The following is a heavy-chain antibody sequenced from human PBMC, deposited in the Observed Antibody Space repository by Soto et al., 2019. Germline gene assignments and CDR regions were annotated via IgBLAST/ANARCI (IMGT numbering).Heavy chain of an antibody. J-gene: IGHJ5*02. CDR2: IYHSGST. D-gene: IGHD6-6*01. Sequence: SETLSLTCAVSGGSISSGGYSWSWIRQPPGKGLEWIGYIYHSGSTYYNPSLKSRVTISVDRSKNQFSLKLSSVTAADTAVYYCTRGSIQNWFDPWGQGTLVTVSS. CDR3: TRGSIQNWFDP. CDR1: GGSISSGGYS. V-gene: IGHV4-30-2*01.